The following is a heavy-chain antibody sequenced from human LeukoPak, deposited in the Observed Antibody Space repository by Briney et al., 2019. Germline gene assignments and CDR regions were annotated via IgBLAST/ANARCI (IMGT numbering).Heavy chain of an antibody. CDR3: AIIGDHTNAFVI. D-gene: IGHD7-27*01. CDR1: GFIFSSNW. CDR2: IKQDGSEK. Sequence: GGSLRLSCAGSGFIFSSNWMSWVRQAPGKGLEWVANIKQDGSEKYYVDSVKGRFTLSRDNAKNSVFLQMNSLRAEDSAVYYCAIIGDHTNAFVIWGQGTMVTVSS. V-gene: IGHV3-7*01. J-gene: IGHJ3*02.